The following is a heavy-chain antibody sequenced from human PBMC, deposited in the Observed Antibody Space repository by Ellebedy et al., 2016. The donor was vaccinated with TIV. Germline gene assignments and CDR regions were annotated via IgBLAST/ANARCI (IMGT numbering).Heavy chain of an antibody. Sequence: GESLKISCAASGFTFSSYAMHWVRQAPGKGLEWVAVISYDGSNKYYADSVKGRFTISRDNSKNTLYLQMNSLRAEDTAVYYCARIYYDFWSGSFDYWGQGTLVTVSS. J-gene: IGHJ4*02. CDR2: ISYDGSNK. CDR3: ARIYYDFWSGSFDY. CDR1: GFTFSSYA. V-gene: IGHV3-30-3*01. D-gene: IGHD3-3*01.